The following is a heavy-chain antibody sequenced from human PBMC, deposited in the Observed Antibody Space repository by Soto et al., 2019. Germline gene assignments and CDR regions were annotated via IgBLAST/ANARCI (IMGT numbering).Heavy chain of an antibody. D-gene: IGHD3-3*01. CDR3: ATRITVFGLLIPPFDP. J-gene: IGHJ5*02. V-gene: IGHV4-34*01. CDR2: INHTGGT. Sequence: SETLSLTCAVYGGSVNGYYLNWIRQPPGKGLEWIGEINHTGGTHYNPSLKSRVTMSVDTSKNQFSLRLSSVTAADTAIYYCATRITVFGLLIPPFDPWGQGTQVTVSS. CDR1: GGSVNGYY.